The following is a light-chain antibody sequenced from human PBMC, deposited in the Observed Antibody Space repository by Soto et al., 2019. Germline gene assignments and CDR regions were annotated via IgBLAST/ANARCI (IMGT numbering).Light chain of an antibody. J-gene: IGKJ1*01. CDR1: PSVTNY. CDR2: GAS. V-gene: IGKV3-20*01. CDR3: QHYGSSLWT. Sequence: EVVMTQSPATLSLSPGERATLSCRASPSVTNYLALYQQKPGQPPRLLISGASSRATGIPDRFSGSGSGTDFTLTISRLEPEDFAVYFCQHYGSSLWTFGQGTKVDIK.